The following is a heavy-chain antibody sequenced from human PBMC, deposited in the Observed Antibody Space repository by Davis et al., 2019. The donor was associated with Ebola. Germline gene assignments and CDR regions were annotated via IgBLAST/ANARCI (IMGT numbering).Heavy chain of an antibody. J-gene: IGHJ4*02. Sequence: GGSLRPPRSAPGFTFSSFALHLVPPAPGKGLGLVAVISYDGSNKYYADSLKGRFIITRDNSKNTLYLQMNSRGAEDTAVYYFARVSAMVGRVGFDYWGQGTLVTVSS. CDR1: GFTFSSFA. CDR2: ISYDGSNK. V-gene: IGHV3-30-3*01. CDR3: ARVSAMVGRVGFDY. D-gene: IGHD3-10*01.